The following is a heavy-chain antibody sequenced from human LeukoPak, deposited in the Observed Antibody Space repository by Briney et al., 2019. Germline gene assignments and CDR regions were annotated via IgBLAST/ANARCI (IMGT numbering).Heavy chain of an antibody. V-gene: IGHV3-23*01. CDR2: ISGSDGGT. CDR1: GFTFSSYA. Sequence: PGGSLRLSCAASGFTFSSYAMSWVRQAPGKGLEWVSVISGSDGGTYYADSVKGRFTISRDNSKKTLFLQMKSLRAEDTAVYYCARAKFATATGGNFLDYWGQGTLVTVSS. J-gene: IGHJ4*02. CDR3: ARAKFATATGGNFLDY. D-gene: IGHD5-18*01.